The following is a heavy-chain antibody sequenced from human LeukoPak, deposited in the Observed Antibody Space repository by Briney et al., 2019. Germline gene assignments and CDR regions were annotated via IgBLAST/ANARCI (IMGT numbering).Heavy chain of an antibody. J-gene: IGHJ4*02. Sequence: SETLSLTCTVSGGSISSHYWSWIRQPPGKGLEWIGYIYYSGSTNYNPSLKSRVTISVDTSKNQFSLKLSSVTAADTAVYYCARDNGYFDYWGQGTLVTVFS. V-gene: IGHV4-59*11. CDR2: IYYSGST. D-gene: IGHD2-8*01. CDR3: ARDNGYFDY. CDR1: GGSISSHY.